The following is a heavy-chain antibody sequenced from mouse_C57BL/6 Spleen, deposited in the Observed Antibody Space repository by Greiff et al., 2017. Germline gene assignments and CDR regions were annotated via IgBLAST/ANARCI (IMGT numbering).Heavy chain of an antibody. CDR1: GYSITSGYY. V-gene: IGHV3-6*01. CDR3: ARSGGNYEGWYYFDY. D-gene: IGHD2-1*01. J-gene: IGHJ2*01. Sequence: EVQLVESGPGLVKPSQSLSLTCSVTGYSITSGYYWNWIRQFPGNKLEWMGYISYDGSNNYNPSLKNRISITRDTSKNQFFLKLNSVTTEDTATYYCARSGGNYEGWYYFDYWGQGTTLTVSS. CDR2: ISYDGSN.